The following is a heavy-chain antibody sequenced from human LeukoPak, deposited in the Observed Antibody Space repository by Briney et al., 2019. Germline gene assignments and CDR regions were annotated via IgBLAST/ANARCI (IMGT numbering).Heavy chain of an antibody. CDR2: MNHSGST. Sequence: SETLSLTCAVYGGSFSGYYWSWIRQPPGKGLEWIGEMNHSGSTNYNPSLKSRVTISVDTSKNQFSLKLSSVTAADTAVYYCARNRRSTSHIWQQLVPDFDYWGQGTLVTVSS. D-gene: IGHD6-13*01. J-gene: IGHJ4*02. CDR1: GGSFSGYY. CDR3: ARNRRSTSHIWQQLVPDFDY. V-gene: IGHV4-34*01.